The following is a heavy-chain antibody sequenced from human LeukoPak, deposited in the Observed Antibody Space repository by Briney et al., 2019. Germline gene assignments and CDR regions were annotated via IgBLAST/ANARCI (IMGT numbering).Heavy chain of an antibody. CDR2: ISSSGSTI. J-gene: IGHJ5*02. Sequence: PGGSLRLSCAASGFTFSSYEMNWVRQAPGKGLEWVSYISSSGSTIYYADSVKGRFTISRDNAKNSLYLQMNSLRAEDTAVYYCARGQDIVVVVAATREHNWFHPWGQGTLVTVSS. D-gene: IGHD2-15*01. CDR3: ARGQDIVVVVAATREHNWFHP. CDR1: GFTFSSYE. V-gene: IGHV3-48*03.